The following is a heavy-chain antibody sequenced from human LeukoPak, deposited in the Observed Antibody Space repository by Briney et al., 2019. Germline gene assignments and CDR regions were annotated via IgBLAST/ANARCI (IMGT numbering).Heavy chain of an antibody. J-gene: IGHJ5*02. CDR3: ARDSSSWLDP. Sequence: GGSLRLSCAASGFTFSDYYMSWIRQAPGKGLEWVSYISGSSSYTNYADSVKGRFTISRDNAENSLYLQMNSLRAEDAAVYYCARDSSSWLDPWGQGTLVTVSS. V-gene: IGHV3-11*05. CDR1: GFTFSDYY. CDR2: ISGSSSYT. D-gene: IGHD6-13*01.